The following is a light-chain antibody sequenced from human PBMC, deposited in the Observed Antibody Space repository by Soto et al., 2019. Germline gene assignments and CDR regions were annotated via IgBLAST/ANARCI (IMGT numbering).Light chain of an antibody. CDR3: QSYDSTLDARYV. CDR2: GDS. CDR1: GSNIGAGYD. V-gene: IGLV1-40*01. Sequence: QSALTQPPSVSGAPGQRVTISCTGSGSNIGAGYDVHWYQHRPGTAPKLLVFGDSHRPSGVPDRFSGSKSGTSASLAITGLQAEDEGDYYCQSYDSTLDARYVFGTGNKLTVL. J-gene: IGLJ1*01.